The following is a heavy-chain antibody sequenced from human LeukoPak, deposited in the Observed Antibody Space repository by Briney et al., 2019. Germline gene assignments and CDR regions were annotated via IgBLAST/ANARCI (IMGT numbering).Heavy chain of an antibody. Sequence: GASVKVSCKASGYTFTSYDINWVRQATGQGLEWMVWMNPNSGNTGYAQKFQGRVTITRNTSISTAYMELSSLKSEDTAVYYCARGGWLGNIYDFWSGYYRRNDAFDIWGQGTMVTVSS. D-gene: IGHD3-3*01. CDR1: GYTFTSYD. CDR2: MNPNSGNT. J-gene: IGHJ3*02. V-gene: IGHV1-8*03. CDR3: ARGGWLGNIYDFWSGYYRRNDAFDI.